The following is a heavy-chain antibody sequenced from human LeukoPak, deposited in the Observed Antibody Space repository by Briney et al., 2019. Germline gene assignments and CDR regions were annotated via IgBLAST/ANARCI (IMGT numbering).Heavy chain of an antibody. J-gene: IGHJ6*02. D-gene: IGHD3/OR15-3a*01. CDR1: GYTFRKYG. Sequence: AXXXXSCKSSGYTFRKYGISWVRQAPGQGLEWMGWISGYNGKTEYAQEFQGRVTMTTDTSTSTAYMELRSLRSDDTAVYYCARDGDYVGKTWTAATENMDVWGQGTTVSVSS. CDR3: ARDGDYVGKTWTAATENMDV. V-gene: IGHV1-18*01. CDR2: ISGYNGKT.